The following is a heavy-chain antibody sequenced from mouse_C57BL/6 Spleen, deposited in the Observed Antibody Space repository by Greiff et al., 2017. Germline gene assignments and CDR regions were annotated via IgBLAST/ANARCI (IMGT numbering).Heavy chain of an antibody. CDR2: ISSGGGYT. CDR1: GFTFSSYG. V-gene: IGHV5-6*01. J-gene: IGHJ1*03. Sequence: EVQLVESGGDLVKPGGSLKLSCAASGFTFSSYGMSWVRQTPDKRLEWVATISSGGGYTYYPDSVKGRFTISRDNAKNTLYLQMSSLKSEDTAMYYCARHIITTVVANYWYFDVWGTGTTVTVSS. D-gene: IGHD1-1*01. CDR3: ARHIITTVVANYWYFDV.